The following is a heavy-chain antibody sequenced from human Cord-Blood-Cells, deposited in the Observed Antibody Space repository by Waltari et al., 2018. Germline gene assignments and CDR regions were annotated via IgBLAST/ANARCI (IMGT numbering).Heavy chain of an antibody. Sequence: LVKPSETLSLTCTVSGGSISSSSYYWGWIRQPPGKGLEWIGSIYYSGSTYYNPSLKSRVTISVDTSKNQFSLKLSSVTAADTAVYYCARRRQLVGLFDYWGQGTLVTVSS. CDR3: ARRRQLVGLFDY. J-gene: IGHJ4*02. CDR2: IYYSGST. D-gene: IGHD6-6*01. CDR1: GGSISSSSYY. V-gene: IGHV4-39*01.